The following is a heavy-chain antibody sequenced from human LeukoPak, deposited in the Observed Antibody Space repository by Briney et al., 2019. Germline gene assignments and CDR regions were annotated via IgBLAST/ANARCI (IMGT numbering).Heavy chain of an antibody. CDR1: GGTFSSYY. J-gene: IGHJ5*02. Sequence: SGTLTLTCTASGGTFSSYYMSWIRQPAGKGLEWMGSIYTNGSTNYNPSLKSRVTMSVDMSKNEFSLKLSCVTAADTAVYYCARVAGKEHYGSGNYYNVNSFDTWGQGTLVTVSP. CDR3: ARVAGKEHYGSGNYYNVNSFDT. D-gene: IGHD3-10*01. V-gene: IGHV4-4*07. CDR2: IYTNGST.